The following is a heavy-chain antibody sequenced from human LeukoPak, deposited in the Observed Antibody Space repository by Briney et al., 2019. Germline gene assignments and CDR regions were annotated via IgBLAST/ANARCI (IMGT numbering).Heavy chain of an antibody. Sequence: VASVKVSCKASGYTFTSYAMNWVRQAPGQGLEWMGWINTNTGNPTYAQGFTGRFVFSLDTSVSTTYLQISSLKAEDTAVYYCARAFYYYDSSGTKRKTIDYWGQGTPVTVSS. D-gene: IGHD3-22*01. CDR1: GYTFTSYA. J-gene: IGHJ4*02. CDR2: INTNTGNP. CDR3: ARAFYYYDSSGTKRKTIDY. V-gene: IGHV7-4-1*02.